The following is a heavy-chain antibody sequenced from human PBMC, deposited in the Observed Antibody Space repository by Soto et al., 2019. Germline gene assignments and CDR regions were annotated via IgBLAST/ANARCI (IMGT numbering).Heavy chain of an antibody. CDR1: GFTFSGYA. D-gene: IGHD6-19*01. V-gene: IGHV3-23*01. J-gene: IGHJ5*02. Sequence: EEQLLESGGGWVQPGGSLRLSCAASGFTFSGYAMNWVRQAPGKGLEWVSGISGSGGSTYYADSVKGRFTISRDNSKNTLYLQMNSLRAEDTAVYYCAKRGSGWSNWFDPWGQGTLLTVSS. CDR2: ISGSGGST. CDR3: AKRGSGWSNWFDP.